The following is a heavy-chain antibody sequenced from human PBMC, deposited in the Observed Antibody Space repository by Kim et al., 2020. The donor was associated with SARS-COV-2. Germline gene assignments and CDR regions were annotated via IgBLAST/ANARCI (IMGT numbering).Heavy chain of an antibody. D-gene: IGHD3-3*01. CDR3: AGGHGVFGVVILPSS. CDR1: GGSISSSSYY. V-gene: IGHV4-39*01. Sequence: SETLSLTCTVSGGSISSSSYYWGWIRQPPGKGLEWIGSIYYSGSTYYNPSLKSRVTISVDTSKNQFSLKLSSVTAADTAVYYCAGGHGVFGVVILPSSWGQGTLVTVSS. J-gene: IGHJ5*02. CDR2: IYYSGST.